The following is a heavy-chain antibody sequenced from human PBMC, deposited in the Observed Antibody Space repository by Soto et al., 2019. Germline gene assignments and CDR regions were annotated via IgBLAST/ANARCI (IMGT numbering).Heavy chain of an antibody. CDR3: ARDGMYDYGSRMR. J-gene: IGHJ4*02. V-gene: IGHV3-7*03. CDR2: IKHESGK. D-gene: IGHD3-10*01. CDR1: GFTFSIYW. Sequence: GGSLRLSCAASGFTFSIYWMSWVRQAPGRGLEWVANIKHESGKNYVDSVKGRFTISRDNAKNSLYLQMNNLRVGDTAVYYCARDGMYDYGSRMRWGQGTLVTVSS.